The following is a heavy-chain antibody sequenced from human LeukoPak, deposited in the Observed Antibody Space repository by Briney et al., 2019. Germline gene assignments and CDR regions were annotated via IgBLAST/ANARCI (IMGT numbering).Heavy chain of an antibody. J-gene: IGHJ4*02. V-gene: IGHV3-23*01. CDR1: GFTFSRDA. CDR2: MSGSGGST. Sequence: GGCLRLSCADSGFTFSRDAMSWVREAPGKGVEWVSAMSGSGGSTYYADSVKGGFTISRDNSKNTLYLQMNSLRAEDTAVYYCAKARWAPTYFDYWGQGTLVTVSS. CDR3: AKARWAPTYFDY. D-gene: IGHD4-23*01.